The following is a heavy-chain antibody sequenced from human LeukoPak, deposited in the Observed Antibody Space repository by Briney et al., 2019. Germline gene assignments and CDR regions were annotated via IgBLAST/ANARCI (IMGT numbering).Heavy chain of an antibody. D-gene: IGHD3-22*01. CDR1: GYSFTSYW. CDR3: ARLYRDYYDSSGYYPLDY. CDR2: IYPGDSDT. Sequence: GESLKISCKGSGYSFTSYWIGWVRQMPGKGLEWMGFIYPGDSDTRYSPSFQGQVTISADKSISTAYLQWSSLKASDTAMYYCARLYRDYYDSSGYYPLDYWGQGSLVTVSS. V-gene: IGHV5-51*03. J-gene: IGHJ4*02.